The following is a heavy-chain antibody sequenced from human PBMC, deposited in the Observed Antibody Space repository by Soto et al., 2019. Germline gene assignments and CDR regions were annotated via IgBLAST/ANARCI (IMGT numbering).Heavy chain of an antibody. CDR2: IYYSGST. J-gene: IGHJ4*02. D-gene: IGHD5-18*01. Sequence: QVQLQESGPGLVKPSQTLSLTCTVSGGSISSGGYYWSWIRQHPGKGLEWIGYIYYSGSTDYNPSRTSRVTISVDTSKNQFSLKLSSVTAADTAVYYCARDSDYSYGSFDYWGQGTLVTVSS. CDR3: ARDSDYSYGSFDY. CDR1: GGSISSGGYY. V-gene: IGHV4-31*03.